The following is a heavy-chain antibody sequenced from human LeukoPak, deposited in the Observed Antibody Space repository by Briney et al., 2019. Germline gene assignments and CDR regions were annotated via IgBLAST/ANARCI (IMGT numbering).Heavy chain of an antibody. CDR1: GGTFSSYA. Sequence: SVKVSCKASGGTFSSYAISWVRQAPGQGLEWMGRIIPILGIANYAQKFQGRVTITADKSTSTAYMELSSLRSEDTAVYYCARAGGSGSYMIFDYWGQGTLVTVSS. J-gene: IGHJ4*02. D-gene: IGHD3-10*01. CDR3: ARAGGSGSYMIFDY. V-gene: IGHV1-69*04. CDR2: IIPILGIA.